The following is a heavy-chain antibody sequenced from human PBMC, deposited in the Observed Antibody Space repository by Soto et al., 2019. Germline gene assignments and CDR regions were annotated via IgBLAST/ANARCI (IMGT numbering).Heavy chain of an antibody. CDR2: ISTTSFTI. CDR3: ARDRCFDGSCYSSSDS. V-gene: IGHV3-48*02. CDR1: GFSFSTYD. Sequence: GGSLRLSCAASGFSFSTYDMDWVRQAPGKAPEWIAHISTTSFTIYYADSVKGRFTISRDNARNSLYLEMKSLRDEDTAVYYCARDRCFDGSCYSSSDSWGQGILVTVSS. J-gene: IGHJ5*01. D-gene: IGHD2-15*01.